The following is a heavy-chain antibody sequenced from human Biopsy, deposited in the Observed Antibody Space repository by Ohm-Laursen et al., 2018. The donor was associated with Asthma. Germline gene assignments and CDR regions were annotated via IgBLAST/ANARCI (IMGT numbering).Heavy chain of an antibody. D-gene: IGHD2-21*02. J-gene: IGHJ4*02. Sequence: SDTLSLTCTVSGVSISSDYWSWIRQPPGKGLEWIGHIYYSGSTNYQPSLKSRVTISVDTSKNQSSLKLRSVTAADAAVYYCARGISRVTGLFDHFDSWGQGTLVTVSS. CDR3: ARGISRVTGLFDHFDS. CDR2: IYYSGST. V-gene: IGHV4-59*07. CDR1: GVSISSDY.